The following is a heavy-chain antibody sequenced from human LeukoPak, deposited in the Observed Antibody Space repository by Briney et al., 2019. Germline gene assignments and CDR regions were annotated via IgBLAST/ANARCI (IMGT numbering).Heavy chain of an antibody. V-gene: IGHV3-66*01. CDR1: GFTVSSNY. CDR2: IYSGGVT. CDR3: AREILEPGKTHEY. J-gene: IGHJ4*02. Sequence: GGSLRLSCAASGFTVSSNYMSWVRQAPGKGLEWVSVIYSGGVTYYADSVKARFTISRDNAKNTLYLQMDSLRAEDTAMYYCAREILEPGKTHEYWGQGTLVTVSS. D-gene: IGHD1-1*01.